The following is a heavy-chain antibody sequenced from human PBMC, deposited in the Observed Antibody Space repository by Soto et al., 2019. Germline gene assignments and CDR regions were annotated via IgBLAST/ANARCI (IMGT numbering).Heavy chain of an antibody. D-gene: IGHD6-19*01. V-gene: IGHV1-69*12. J-gene: IGHJ4*02. CDR1: GGTFSSYA. CDR2: IIPIFGTA. Sequence: QVQLVQSGAEVKKPGSSVKVSCKASGGTFSSYAISWVRQAPGQGLEWMGGIIPIFGTANYAQKFQGRVXIXAXXATSTAYMELSSLRSEDTAVYYCSRELVAGSPLDYWGQGTLVTVSS. CDR3: SRELVAGSPLDY.